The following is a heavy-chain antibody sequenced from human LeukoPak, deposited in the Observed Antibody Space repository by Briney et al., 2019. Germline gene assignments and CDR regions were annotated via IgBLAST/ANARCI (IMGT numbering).Heavy chain of an antibody. Sequence: ASVKVSCKAYGYTFTGYYIHCVRQSPVQGLECIGQINPNSSVTHYAQKFPGRVTMTRDTSISTAYMELSRVISDDTAVYYCAREGDIFDIWGQGTMVTVSS. J-gene: IGHJ3*02. V-gene: IGHV1-2*06. CDR1: GYTFTGYY. CDR2: INPNSSVT. CDR3: AREGDIFDI.